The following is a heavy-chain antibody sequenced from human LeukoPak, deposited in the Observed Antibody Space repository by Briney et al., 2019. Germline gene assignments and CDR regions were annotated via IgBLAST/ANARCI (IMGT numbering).Heavy chain of an antibody. CDR3: ATTSKYSYGYSFVFDY. CDR2: IYYSGST. D-gene: IGHD5-18*01. Sequence: SETLSLTCTVSGGSISSYYWSWIRQSPGEGLEWIGYIYYSGSTNYNPSLKSRVTISVDTSKNQFSLKLSSVTAADTAVYYCATTSKYSYGYSFVFDYWGQGTLVTVSS. V-gene: IGHV4-59*08. CDR1: GGSISSYY. J-gene: IGHJ4*02.